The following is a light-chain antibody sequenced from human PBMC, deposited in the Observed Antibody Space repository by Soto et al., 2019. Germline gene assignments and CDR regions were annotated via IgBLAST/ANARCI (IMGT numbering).Light chain of an antibody. Sequence: DILMTQSPLSLPVTPGEPASISCRSSQSLLHSNGHKYLDWYLQKPGQSPQLLIYLGSNRASGVPVRFSGRGSGTDFTLKISIVEAEDFGVYYCMQALQTPRTLGQVTKVEIK. V-gene: IGKV2-28*01. CDR1: QSLLHSNGHKY. CDR2: LGS. CDR3: MQALQTPRT. J-gene: IGKJ2*02.